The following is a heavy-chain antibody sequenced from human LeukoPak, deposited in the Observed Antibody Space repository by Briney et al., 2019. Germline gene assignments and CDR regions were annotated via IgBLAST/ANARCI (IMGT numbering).Heavy chain of an antibody. J-gene: IGHJ4*02. Sequence: GGSLRLPCAASGFTFSSYAMSWVRQAPGKGLEWVSAISGSGGSTYYADSVKGRFTISRDNSKNTLYLQMNSLRAEDTAVYYCAKETMVRGVRKYFDYWGQGTLVTVSS. CDR3: AKETMVRGVRKYFDY. CDR2: ISGSGGST. V-gene: IGHV3-23*01. CDR1: GFTFSSYA. D-gene: IGHD3-10*01.